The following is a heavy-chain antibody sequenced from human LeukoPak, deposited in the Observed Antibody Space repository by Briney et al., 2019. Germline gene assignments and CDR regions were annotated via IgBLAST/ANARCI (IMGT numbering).Heavy chain of an antibody. CDR1: GFTFSDYY. CDR2: VSSSSSYI. Sequence: GGSLRLSCAASGFTFSDYYMSWIRRAPGKGLEWVSSVSSSSSYIYYADSVKGRFTISRDNAKNSLYLQMNSLRAEDTAVYYCARDSGSGWIDYWGQGTLVTVSS. CDR3: ARDSGSGWIDY. V-gene: IGHV3-11*06. J-gene: IGHJ4*02. D-gene: IGHD6-19*01.